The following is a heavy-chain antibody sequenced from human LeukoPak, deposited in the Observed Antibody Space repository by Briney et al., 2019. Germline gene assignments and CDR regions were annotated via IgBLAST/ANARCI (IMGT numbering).Heavy chain of an antibody. CDR3: AKGLIYRWFGEFKGMDV. D-gene: IGHD3-10*01. V-gene: IGHV3-43*01. CDR2: ICWDGGST. Sequence: GGSLRLSCAASGFTFDDYTMHWVRQAPGQGLEWVSLICWDGGSTYYADSVKGRFTISRDNSKNSLYLQMNSLRTEDTALYYCAKGLIYRWFGEFKGMDVWGQGTTVTVSS. CDR1: GFTFDDYT. J-gene: IGHJ6*02.